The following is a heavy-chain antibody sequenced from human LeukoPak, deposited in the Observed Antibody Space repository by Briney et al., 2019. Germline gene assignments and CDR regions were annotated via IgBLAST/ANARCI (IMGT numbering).Heavy chain of an antibody. CDR2: INSDGSST. Sequence: GGSLRLSCAASGFTFSNAWMHWVRQAPGKGLVWVSRINSDGSSTTYADSVKGRFTISRDNAKNTLYLQMNSLRAEDTAVYYCARGGVYSTSAVDYWGQGTLVTVSS. D-gene: IGHD6-6*01. CDR1: GFTFSNAW. CDR3: ARGGVYSTSAVDY. J-gene: IGHJ4*02. V-gene: IGHV3-74*01.